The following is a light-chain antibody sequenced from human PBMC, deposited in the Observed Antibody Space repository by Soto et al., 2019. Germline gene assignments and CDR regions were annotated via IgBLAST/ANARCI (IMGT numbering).Light chain of an antibody. CDR2: SAS. J-gene: IGKJ5*01. V-gene: IGKV3-11*01. CDR1: QSVSSN. CDR3: QQRYNWPVT. Sequence: EIVMTQSPTTPSVSPGERAPLSWRASQSVSSNLAWYQQKPGQAPRLLIYSASNRATGIPPRFSGSGSGTDFTLTISSLEPEDFSVYYCQQRYNWPVTFGQGTRLEIK.